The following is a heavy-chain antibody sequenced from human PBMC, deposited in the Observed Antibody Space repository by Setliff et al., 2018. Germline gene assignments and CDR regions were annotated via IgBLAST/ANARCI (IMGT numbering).Heavy chain of an antibody. Sequence: SETLSLTCIVSGGSISSYYWSWIRRPAGKGLEWIGQIYTSWSSNYNPSLKGRASLSIDASKRQFSLKLTSVTAADTAVYYCARMSGFLYMDVWGKGTTVTVSS. V-gene: IGHV4-4*07. J-gene: IGHJ6*03. CDR3: ARMSGFLYMDV. CDR1: GGSISSYY. D-gene: IGHD3-3*01. CDR2: IYTSWSS.